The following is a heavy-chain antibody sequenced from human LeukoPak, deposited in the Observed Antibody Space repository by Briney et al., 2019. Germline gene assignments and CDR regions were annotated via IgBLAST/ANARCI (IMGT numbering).Heavy chain of an antibody. Sequence: SETLSLTCTVSSGSISTYYWTWIRQPPGKALEWIGNILYTGSTNYNPSLKSRLTISVDTSKKEFSLKLTSVTAADTAVYYCARGSVWSRLLDLWGQGAGGTVSS. D-gene: IGHD6-13*01. CDR1: SGSISTYY. V-gene: IGHV4-59*01. J-gene: IGHJ4*02. CDR3: ARGSVWSRLLDL. CDR2: ILYTGST.